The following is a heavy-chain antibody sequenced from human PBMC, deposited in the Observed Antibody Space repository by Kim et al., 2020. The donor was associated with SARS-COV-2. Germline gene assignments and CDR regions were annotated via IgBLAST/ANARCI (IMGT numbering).Heavy chain of an antibody. D-gene: IGHD6-19*01. CDR1: GFTFSSYE. CDR3: ARASSGWYLYYYYGMDV. CDR2: ISSSGSTI. Sequence: GGSLRLSCAASGFTFSSYEMNWVRQAPGKGLEWVSYISSSGSTIYYADSVKGRFTISRDNAKNSLYLQMNSLRAEDTAVYYCARASSGWYLYYYYGMDVWGQGTTVTVSS. J-gene: IGHJ6*02. V-gene: IGHV3-48*03.